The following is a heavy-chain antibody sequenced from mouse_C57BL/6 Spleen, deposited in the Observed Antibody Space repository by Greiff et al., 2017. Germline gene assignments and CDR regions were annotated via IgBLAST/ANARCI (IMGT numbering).Heavy chain of an antibody. CDR1: GYTFTTYP. J-gene: IGHJ1*03. CDR2: FHPYNDDT. D-gene: IGHD1-1*01. CDR3: ASGYYSSSPGWYFDV. V-gene: IGHV1-47*01. Sequence: QVQLQQSGAELVKPGASVKMSCKASGYTFTTYPIEWMKQNHGKSLEWIGNFHPYNDDTKYNEKFKGKATLTVEKSSSTVYLELSRLTSDDSAVYYCASGYYSSSPGWYFDVWGTGTTVTVSS.